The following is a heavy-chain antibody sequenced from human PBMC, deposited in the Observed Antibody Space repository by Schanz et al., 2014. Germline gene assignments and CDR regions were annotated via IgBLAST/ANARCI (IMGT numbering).Heavy chain of an antibody. V-gene: IGHV3-30*04. CDR1: GFTFSSYA. Sequence: VQLVESGGGLVPPGGSLRLSCAASGFTFSSYALHWVRQAPGKGLEWVAFVPFDGSQKFYADSVKGRFTISRDNAKNSLYLQMNSLRAEDTAVYHCVSSGSYSSYAFWGQGTLVTVSS. CDR2: VPFDGSQK. D-gene: IGHD3-10*01. J-gene: IGHJ4*02. CDR3: VSSGSYSSYAF.